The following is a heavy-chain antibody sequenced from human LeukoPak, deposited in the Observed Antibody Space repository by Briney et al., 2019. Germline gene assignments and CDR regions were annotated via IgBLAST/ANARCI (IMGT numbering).Heavy chain of an antibody. J-gene: IGHJ4*02. CDR1: GFTFSSYG. CDR3: AKDSGYSSGWYSY. CDR2: ILSDGSKE. V-gene: IGHV3-33*06. Sequence: GGSLRLSCAASGFTFSSYGMHWVSQAPGKGLEWVAVILSDGSKEFYTDSVKGRFTISRDNSKNTLYLQMNSLRAEDTAVYYCAKDSGYSSGWYSYWGQGVLVTVSS. D-gene: IGHD6-19*01.